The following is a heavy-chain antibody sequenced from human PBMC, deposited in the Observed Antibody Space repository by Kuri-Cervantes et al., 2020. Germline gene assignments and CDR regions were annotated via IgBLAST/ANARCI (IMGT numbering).Heavy chain of an antibody. Sequence: GGSLRLSCAASGFTFSGFWMSWVRLAPGKGLEWLAHVKQNGGEKYYADSVKGRFTISRDNAENSLFLQMANLREDDTAIYYCARAGVAVAATLWDWGQGTLVTVSS. CDR2: VKQNGGEK. D-gene: IGHD6-19*01. CDR1: GFTFSGFW. CDR3: ARAGVAVAATLWD. V-gene: IGHV3-7*01. J-gene: IGHJ4*02.